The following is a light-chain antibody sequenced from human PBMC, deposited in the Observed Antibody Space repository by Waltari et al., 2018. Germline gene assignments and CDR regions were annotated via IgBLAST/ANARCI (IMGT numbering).Light chain of an antibody. J-gene: IGKJ3*01. CDR1: QSVDND. CDR2: GAS. CDR3: QQYNTWPLS. Sequence: EIVMTQSPVTLSVSPGEGATLSCRASQSVDNDLAWYQQKPGQAPSLVIYGASTRATGVPGRFSGGGSGPEFTLTISSLQSEDFAVYYCQQYNTWPLSVGPGTTVDIK. V-gene: IGKV3-15*01.